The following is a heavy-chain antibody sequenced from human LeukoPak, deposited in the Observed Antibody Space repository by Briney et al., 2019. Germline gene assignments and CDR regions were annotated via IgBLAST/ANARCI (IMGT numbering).Heavy chain of an antibody. CDR2: INHSGST. CDR3: ARRGQQLFNRRGFFDY. J-gene: IGHJ4*02. V-gene: IGHV4-34*01. D-gene: IGHD6-13*01. Sequence: SETLSLTCAVYGGSFSGYYWSWIRQPPGRGLEWIGEINHSGSTNYNPSLKSRVTISVDTSKNQFSLKLSSVTAADTAVYYCARRGQQLFNRRGFFDYWGQGTLVTVSS. CDR1: GGSFSGYY.